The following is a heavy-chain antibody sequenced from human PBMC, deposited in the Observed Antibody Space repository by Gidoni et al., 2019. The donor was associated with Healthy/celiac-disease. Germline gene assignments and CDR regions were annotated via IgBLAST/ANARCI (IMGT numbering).Heavy chain of an antibody. CDR3: ARDLIRTGTTVDY. CDR2: RWYDGSNK. Sequence: QVQLVESGGGVDEPGSSLSTSCAASGFSFSSYGMHWVRQAPGKGLEWVAVRWYDGSNKYYADSVKGRFTISRDNSKNTLYLQMNSLRAEDTAVYYCARDLIRTGTTVDYWGQGTLVTVSS. CDR1: GFSFSSYG. V-gene: IGHV3-33*01. D-gene: IGHD1-7*01. J-gene: IGHJ4*02.